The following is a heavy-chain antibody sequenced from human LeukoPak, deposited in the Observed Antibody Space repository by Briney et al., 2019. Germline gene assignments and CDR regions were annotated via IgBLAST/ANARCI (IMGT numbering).Heavy chain of an antibody. CDR3: ARGGVGATNYYYYYGMDV. Sequence: SETLSLTCAVYGGSFSGYCWSWIRQPPGKGLEWIGEINHSGSTNYNPSLKSRVTISVDTSKNQFSLKLSSVTAADTAVYYCARGGVGATNYYYYYGMDVWGQGTTVTVSS. V-gene: IGHV4-34*01. D-gene: IGHD1-26*01. J-gene: IGHJ6*02. CDR1: GGSFSGYC. CDR2: INHSGST.